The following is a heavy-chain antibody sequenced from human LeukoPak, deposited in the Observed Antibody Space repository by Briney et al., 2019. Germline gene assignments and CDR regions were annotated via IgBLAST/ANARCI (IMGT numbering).Heavy chain of an antibody. J-gene: IGHJ4*02. CDR2: ISSSSSYI. CDR3: ARHWEGPLGYFDY. D-gene: IGHD1-26*01. V-gene: IGHV3-21*01. CDR1: RFTFSSYT. Sequence: GGSLRLSCAASRFTFSSYTMNWVRQAPGKGLEWVSSISSSSSYIYYADSVKGRFTISRDNAKNSLNLQMNSLRAEDTAVYYCARHWEGPLGYFDYWGQGTLVTVSS.